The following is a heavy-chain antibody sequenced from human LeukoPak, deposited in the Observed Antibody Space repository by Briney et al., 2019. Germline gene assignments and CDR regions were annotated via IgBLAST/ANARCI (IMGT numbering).Heavy chain of an antibody. J-gene: IGHJ4*02. D-gene: IGHD3-10*01. CDR3: ARGGVGSHDY. CDR2: MNSDGSSR. Sequence: GGSLRLSCAASGFTFRSNWMHWVRQAPGKGLVWVSRMNSDGSSRSYADSVKGRFTISRDNTKNTLSLQMNSLRADDTAVYYCARGGVGSHDYWGQGTLVTVSS. V-gene: IGHV3-74*01. CDR1: GFTFRSNW.